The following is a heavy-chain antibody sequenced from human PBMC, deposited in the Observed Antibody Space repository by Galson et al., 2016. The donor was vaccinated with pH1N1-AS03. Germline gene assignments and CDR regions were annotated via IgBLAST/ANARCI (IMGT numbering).Heavy chain of an antibody. CDR2: INPNTGNP. D-gene: IGHD1-14*01. J-gene: IGHJ4*02. CDR3: ARARTPATKGEIGF. CDR1: GYTFTNYA. Sequence: SVKVSCKASGYTFTNYALNWVRQAPGQGLEWMGWINPNTGNPTYAQGFTGRFVFSSERSVSTAFLQISSLKAEDTAVYYGARARTPATKGEIGFWGQGTLVTVSS. V-gene: IGHV7-4-1*02.